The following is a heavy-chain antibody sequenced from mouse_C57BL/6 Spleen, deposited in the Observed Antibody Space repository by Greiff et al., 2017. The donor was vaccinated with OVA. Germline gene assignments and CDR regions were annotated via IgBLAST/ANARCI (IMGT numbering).Heavy chain of an antibody. CDR2: ISYDGSN. Sequence: EVKLVESGPGLVKPSQSLSLTCSVTGYSITSGYYWNWIRQFPGNKLEWMGYISYDGSNNYNPSLKNRISITRDTSKNQFFLKLNSVTTEDTATYYCARRGTYLYYFDYWGQGTTLTVSS. V-gene: IGHV3-6*01. J-gene: IGHJ2*01. CDR3: ARRGTYLYYFDY. CDR1: GYSITSGYY. D-gene: IGHD1-1*01.